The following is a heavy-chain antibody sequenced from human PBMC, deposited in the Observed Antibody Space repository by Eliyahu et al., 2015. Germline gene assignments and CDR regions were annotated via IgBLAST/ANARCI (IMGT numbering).Heavy chain of an antibody. CDR3: AKDVVAVAAAFDY. Sequence: EVQLLESGGGLVQPGGSLRLSCAASGFTFSSYAXSWVRQAPGKGLEWVSSISGSGVSTHYADSVKGRFTISRGNSKNTLYLQMNSLRAEDTAVYYCAKDVVAVAAAFDYWGQGTLVTVSS. CDR2: ISGSGVST. J-gene: IGHJ4*02. D-gene: IGHD2-15*01. CDR1: GFTFSSYA. V-gene: IGHV3-23*01.